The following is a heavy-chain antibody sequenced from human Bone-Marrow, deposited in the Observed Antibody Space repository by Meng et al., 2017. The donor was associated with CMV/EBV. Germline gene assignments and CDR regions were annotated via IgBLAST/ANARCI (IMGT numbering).Heavy chain of an antibody. CDR1: CYTFTSYD. CDR2: MNPNSGNT. CDR3: ARGSGYSSGWFYFDY. V-gene: IGHV1-8*01. Sequence: SCYTFTSYDINWVRQAPGQGLEWLGWMNPNSGNTGYAQKFQGRVTMTRNTSISTAYMELSSLRSEDTAVYYCARGSGYSSGWFYFDYWGQGTLVTVSS. D-gene: IGHD6-19*01. J-gene: IGHJ4*02.